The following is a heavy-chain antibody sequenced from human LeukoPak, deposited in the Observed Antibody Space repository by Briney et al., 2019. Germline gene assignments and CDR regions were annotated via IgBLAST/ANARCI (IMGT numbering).Heavy chain of an antibody. CDR3: ARGTDMTPISGYYSFVY. CDR1: GGSLSSSY. CDR2: INTRGST. D-gene: IGHD5-12*01. J-gene: IGHJ4*02. V-gene: IGHV4-4*09. Sequence: SETLSLTCTVSGGSLSSSYWTWFRLPPGKRLEWIGYINTRGSTSFNPSLKSRVTMSVDTSKNQFSLKLTSVTAADTAVYYCARGTDMTPISGYYSFVYWGQGTLVSVSS.